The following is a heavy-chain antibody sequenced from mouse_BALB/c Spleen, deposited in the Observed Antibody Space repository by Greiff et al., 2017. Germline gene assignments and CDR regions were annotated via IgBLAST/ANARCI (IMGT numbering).Heavy chain of an antibody. CDR3: ARGGYAWFAY. J-gene: IGHJ3*01. V-gene: IGHV5-17*02. Sequence: EVNVVESGGGLVQPGGSRKLSCAASGFTFSSFGMHWVRQAPEKGLEWVAYISSGSSTIYYADTLKGRFTISRDNPKNTLFLQMTSLRSEDTAMYYCARGGYAWFAYWGQGTLVTVSA. CDR1: GFTFSSFG. CDR2: ISSGSSTI. D-gene: IGHD2-2*01.